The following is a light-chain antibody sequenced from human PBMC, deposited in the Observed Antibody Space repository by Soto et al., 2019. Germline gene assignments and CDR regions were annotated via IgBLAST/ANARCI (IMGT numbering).Light chain of an antibody. J-gene: IGLJ3*02. V-gene: IGLV1-51*01. CDR1: SSNIGSNY. CDR3: GTWDSGLSGGRAV. Sequence: QSVLTQPPSVSAAPGQRITIYCSGSSSNIGSNYVSWYQQFPGTAPRLLIYDNNKRPPGIPDRFSGSKSDTSATLGITGLQTGDEADYYCGTWDSGLSGGRAVFGGGTQLTVL. CDR2: DNN.